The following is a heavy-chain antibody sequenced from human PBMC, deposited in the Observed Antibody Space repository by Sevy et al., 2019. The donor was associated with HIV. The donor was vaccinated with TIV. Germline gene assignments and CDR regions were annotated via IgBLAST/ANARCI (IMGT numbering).Heavy chain of an antibody. J-gene: IGHJ5*02. CDR2: IYTSENT. Sequence: SETLSLTCTVSGASISSGDYSWSWIRQPAGEGLEWIGRIYTSENTKYNPSLKSRVTMSLDTSKNQFSLKLNSVTAADTAVYYCAGDVHADRTGGSWGQGTLFTVSS. V-gene: IGHV4-61*02. CDR1: GASISSGDYS. D-gene: IGHD3-10*01. CDR3: AGDVHADRTGGS.